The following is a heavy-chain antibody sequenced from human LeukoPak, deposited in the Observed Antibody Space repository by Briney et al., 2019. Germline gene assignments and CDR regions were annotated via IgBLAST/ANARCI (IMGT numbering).Heavy chain of an antibody. Sequence: PSETLSLTCAVSGGSISSSYWWSWVRQPPGKGLEWIGEIYHSGSTNYNPSLKSRVTISVDKSKNHFSLKLSSVTAADTAVYYCAGRANSWNDDAFDIWGQGTMVTVSS. D-gene: IGHD1-20*01. V-gene: IGHV4-4*02. J-gene: IGHJ3*02. CDR1: GGSISSSYW. CDR3: AGRANSWNDDAFDI. CDR2: IYHSGST.